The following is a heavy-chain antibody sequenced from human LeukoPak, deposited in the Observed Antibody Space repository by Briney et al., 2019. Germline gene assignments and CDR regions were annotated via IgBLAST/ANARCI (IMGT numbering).Heavy chain of an antibody. CDR1: GYTFTSYD. J-gene: IGHJ3*02. V-gene: IGHV1-8*01. Sequence: GASVKVSCKASGYTFTSYDINWVRQATGHGLEWMGWMNPNSGNTGYAQKFQGRVTITRNTSINTAYMELSSLRFEDTAVYYCARWSSYYDFWSTDYAFDIWGQGTMVTVSS. CDR3: ARWSSYYDFWSTDYAFDI. D-gene: IGHD3-3*01. CDR2: MNPNSGNT.